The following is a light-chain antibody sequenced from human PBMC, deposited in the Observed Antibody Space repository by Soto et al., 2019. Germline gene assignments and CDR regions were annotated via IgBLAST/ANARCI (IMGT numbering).Light chain of an antibody. CDR1: QSVSSN. CDR2: GAS. Sequence: ERVMTQSPATLSVSPGERVTLSCRASQSVSSNLAWYEQKPGQAPRLLIYGASTRATGIPARFSGSGSGREFTLTISSMQSEDFAVYYCRQYNNRPPLTFGEGTRLEIK. J-gene: IGKJ5*01. CDR3: RQYNNRPPLT. V-gene: IGKV3-15*01.